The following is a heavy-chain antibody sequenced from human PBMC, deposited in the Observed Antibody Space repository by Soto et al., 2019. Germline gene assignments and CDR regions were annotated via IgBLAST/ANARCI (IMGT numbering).Heavy chain of an antibody. J-gene: IGHJ4*02. V-gene: IGHV3-21*01. CDR1: GFTFSSYS. D-gene: IGHD2-15*01. CDR3: SRHHCSGDSCYSFGKYYFDY. Sequence: GGSLRLSCAASGFTFSSYSMNWVRQAPGKGLEWVSSISSSSSYIYYADSVKGRFTISRDNAKNSLYLQMYSLRAEDTAVYYCSRHHCSGDSCYSFGKYYFDYWGQGALVTVSS. CDR2: ISSSSSYI.